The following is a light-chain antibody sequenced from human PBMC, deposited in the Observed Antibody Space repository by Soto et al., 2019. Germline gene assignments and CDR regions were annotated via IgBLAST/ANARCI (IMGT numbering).Light chain of an antibody. CDR2: DVS. J-gene: IGLJ2*01. CDR1: NSDIGAYNS. Sequence: QSALTQPASVSGSPGQSITISCTGTNSDIGAYNSVSWYQQHPGIAPQLMIYDVSYRPSGISSRFSASKSGNTASLTISGLQAADEADYYCRSFTTSGARVFGGGTKLTVL. V-gene: IGLV2-14*03. CDR3: RSFTTSGARV.